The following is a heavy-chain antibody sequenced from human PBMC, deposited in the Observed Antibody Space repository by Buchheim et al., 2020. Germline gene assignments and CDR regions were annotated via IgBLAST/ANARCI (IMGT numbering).Heavy chain of an antibody. CDR3: AKGSRGCTNYYFDY. CDR1: GFSFSGYA. J-gene: IGHJ4*02. D-gene: IGHD4/OR15-4a*01. CDR2: ISGSGATT. V-gene: IGHV3-23*04. Sequence: EVQLVDSGGGLVQPGESLRLSCAASGFSFSGYAMSWVRQAPGKGLEWVSSISGSGATTFNADSVKGRFTISRDNSKKLLYLQMNSLRAEDTAVYFCAKGSRGCTNYYFDYWGQGTL.